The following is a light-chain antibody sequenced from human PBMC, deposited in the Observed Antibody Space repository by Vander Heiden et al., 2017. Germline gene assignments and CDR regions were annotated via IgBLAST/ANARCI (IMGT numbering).Light chain of an antibody. J-gene: IGKJ2*01. CDR3: QQWGSEPPKYT. V-gene: IGKV3-20*01. Sequence: EIVLAQSPGTLSLSPGQRATLSCRASQSVSSSYLAWYQQKPGQAPRLLIYGASSRATGIQDRFSGSGSGTDFTLTISRLEPEDFAVYYCQQWGSEPPKYTFGQGTKMEIK. CDR2: GAS. CDR1: QSVSSSY.